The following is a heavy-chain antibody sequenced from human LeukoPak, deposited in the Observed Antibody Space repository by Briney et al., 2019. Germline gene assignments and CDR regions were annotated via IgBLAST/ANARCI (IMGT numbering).Heavy chain of an antibody. J-gene: IGHJ4*02. CDR2: ISTSSSYI. D-gene: IGHD6-19*01. CDR3: AKHPYTSGWYHFDC. Sequence: PGGSLRLSCTASGFTFNGYSMNWVRQAPGKGLEWVSSISTSSSYIYYADSVKGRFTISRNNPKNSLYLQMNSLRAEDTAVYYCAKHPYTSGWYHFDCWGQGTLVTVSS. CDR1: GFTFNGYS. V-gene: IGHV3-21*01.